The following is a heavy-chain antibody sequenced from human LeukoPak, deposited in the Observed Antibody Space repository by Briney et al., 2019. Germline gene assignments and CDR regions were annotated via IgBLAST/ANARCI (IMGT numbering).Heavy chain of an antibody. CDR1: GLTVSSDY. V-gene: IGHV3-53*01. D-gene: IGHD3-22*01. J-gene: IGHJ4*02. CDR2: IYSGGNT. CDR3: AREAIDG. Sequence: PGESLRLSCATSGLTVSSDYRSWCRQAPGKGLEWVSLIYSGGNTHYADSVKGRFTISRDNSKNTLYLQMNSLRAEDTAIYYCAREAIDGWGQGTLVTVSS.